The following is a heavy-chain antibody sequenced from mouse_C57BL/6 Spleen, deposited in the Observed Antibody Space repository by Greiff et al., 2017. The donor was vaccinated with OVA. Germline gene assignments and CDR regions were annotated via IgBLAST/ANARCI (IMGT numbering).Heavy chain of an antibody. Sequence: QVQLQQPGAELVRPGSSVKLSCKASGYTFTSYWMHWVKQRPIQGLEWIGNIDPSDSETHYNQKFKDKATLTVDKSSSTAYMQLSSLTSEDSAVYYSARIGSNYPFDYWGQGTTRTVSS. V-gene: IGHV1-52*01. J-gene: IGHJ2*01. CDR2: IDPSDSET. D-gene: IGHD2-5*01. CDR1: GYTFTSYW. CDR3: ARIGSNYPFDY.